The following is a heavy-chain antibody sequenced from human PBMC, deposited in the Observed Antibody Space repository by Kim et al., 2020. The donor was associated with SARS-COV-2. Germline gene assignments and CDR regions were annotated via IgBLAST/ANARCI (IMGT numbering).Heavy chain of an antibody. CDR2: IYYSGST. CDR3: AREKSRGTPDY. D-gene: IGHD1-1*01. Sequence: SETLSLTCTVSGGSISSYYWSWIRQPPGKGLEWIGYIYYSGSTNYNPSLKSRVTISVDTSKNQFSLKLSSVTAADTAVYYCAREKSRGTPDYWGQGTLVTVSS. J-gene: IGHJ4*02. CDR1: GGSISSYY. V-gene: IGHV4-59*01.